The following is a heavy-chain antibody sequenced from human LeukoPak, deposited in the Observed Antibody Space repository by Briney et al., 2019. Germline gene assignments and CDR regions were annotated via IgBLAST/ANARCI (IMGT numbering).Heavy chain of an antibody. J-gene: IGHJ2*01. CDR2: IGARGGGT. CDR3: AKPAAERYFDL. Sequence: GGSLRLSGEASGLTFGRYAMSGVPRAPGKGRGGVSSIGARGGGTYYADSVKGPFAISRDNSKDTRYLQMTSLRAEDTAVYYFAKPAAERYFDLWAGATLSLSPQ. CDR1: GLTFGRYA. V-gene: IGHV3-23*01.